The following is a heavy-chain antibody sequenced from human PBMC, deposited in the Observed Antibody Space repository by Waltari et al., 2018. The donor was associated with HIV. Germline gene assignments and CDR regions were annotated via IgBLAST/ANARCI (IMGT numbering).Heavy chain of an antibody. J-gene: IGHJ4*02. Sequence: QVDLQQSGPGLVEASHSIFLSCVISGDSVSSDTATWNWSRQFPAGCLEWLGKTDHKSEWHHYYSISLKGRIAINSDTSKNRVTLHPSSVTPGNTATYYCVRDSYGFDIWGEGTLVTVPP. CDR3: VRDSYGFDI. V-gene: IGHV6-1*01. D-gene: IGHD3-16*01. CDR1: GDSVSSDTAT. CDR2: TDHKSEWHH.